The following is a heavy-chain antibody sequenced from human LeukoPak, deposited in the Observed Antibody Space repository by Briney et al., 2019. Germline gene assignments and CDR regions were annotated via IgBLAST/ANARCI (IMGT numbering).Heavy chain of an antibody. V-gene: IGHV6-1*01. D-gene: IGHD2-21*02. J-gene: IGHJ6*03. CDR2: TYYRSKWYN. CDR3: ARGAYCGGDCYYYYYMDV. CDR1: GDSVSSNSAA. Sequence: SQTLSLTCAISGDSVSSNSAAWNWIRQSPSRGLEWLGRTYYRSKWYNDYAVSVKSRITINPDTSKNQFSLQLNSVTPEDTAVYYCARGAYCGGDCYYYYYMDVWGKGTTVTVS.